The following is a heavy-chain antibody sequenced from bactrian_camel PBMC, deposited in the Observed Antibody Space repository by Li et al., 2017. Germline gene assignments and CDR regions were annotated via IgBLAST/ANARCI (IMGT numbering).Heavy chain of an antibody. Sequence: VQLVESGGGSVQTGGSLRLSCAASGYTYSEYNMAWFRQAPGKEREGVAGLDGRRTGYTDSVKGRFTISRDNAKDTLYLQMNSLKIEDTAVYYCALGSSRQATMTARGKGTQVTVS. CDR2: LDGRRT. CDR1: GYTYSEYN. V-gene: IGHV3S40*01. J-gene: IGHJ4*01. D-gene: IGHD3*01.